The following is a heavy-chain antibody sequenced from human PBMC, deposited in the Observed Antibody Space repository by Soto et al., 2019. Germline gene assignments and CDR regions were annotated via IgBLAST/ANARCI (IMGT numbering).Heavy chain of an antibody. D-gene: IGHD4-17*01. Sequence: PSETLSLTCTVSGGSISSYYWSWIRQPAGKGLEWIGRIYTSGSTNYNPSLKSRVTMSVDTSKNQLSLKLSSVTAADTAVYYCARDGRAMTTVTHGGFYYYYGMDVWGQGTTVTVS. J-gene: IGHJ6*02. CDR3: ARDGRAMTTVTHGGFYYYYGMDV. CDR1: GGSISSYY. V-gene: IGHV4-4*07. CDR2: IYTSGST.